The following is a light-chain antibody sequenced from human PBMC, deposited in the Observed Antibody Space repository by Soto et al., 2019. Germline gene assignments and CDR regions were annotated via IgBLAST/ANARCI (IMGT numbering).Light chain of an antibody. V-gene: IGKV3-20*01. J-gene: IGKJ1*01. CDR1: QTVTGNN. Sequence: EIALTQSPGTLSLSPGETATLSCRASQTVTGNNLAWYQQKPGQAPRLLIFGASNRATGVPDRFSGSGSGTHFTLTISRLEPEDFAGFYCQQYGYSPWTFGQGTKVEVQ. CDR3: QQYGYSPWT. CDR2: GAS.